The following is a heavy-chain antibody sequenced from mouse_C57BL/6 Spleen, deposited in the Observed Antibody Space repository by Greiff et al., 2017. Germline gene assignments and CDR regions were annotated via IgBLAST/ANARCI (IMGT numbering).Heavy chain of an antibody. CDR2: IYPDSGST. V-gene: IGHV1-55*01. J-gene: IGHJ4*01. CDR1: GYTFTSYW. CDR3: AREELGAMDY. D-gene: IGHD4-1*01. Sequence: QVQLQQPGAELVKPGASVKMSCKASGYTFTSYWITGVKQRPGQGLEWMGDIYPDSGSTNYNEKFKSKATLTVDASSSTAYMQLSSLTSADSAVYYCAREELGAMDYWGQGTSVTVSS.